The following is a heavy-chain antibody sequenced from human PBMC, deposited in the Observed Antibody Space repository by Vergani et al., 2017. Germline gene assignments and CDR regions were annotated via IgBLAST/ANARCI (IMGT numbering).Heavy chain of an antibody. CDR2: IYYSGST. Sequence: QVQLQESGPGLVKPSQTLSLTCTVSGGSISSGGYYWSWIRQHPGKGLEWIGYIYYSGSTYYNPSLKSRVTISVDTSKNQFSLKLSSVTAEDTAVYYCARATGERYNWNDDYFDYWGQGTLVTVSS. D-gene: IGHD1-20*01. V-gene: IGHV4-31*03. J-gene: IGHJ4*02. CDR1: GGSISSGGYY. CDR3: ARATGERYNWNDDYFDY.